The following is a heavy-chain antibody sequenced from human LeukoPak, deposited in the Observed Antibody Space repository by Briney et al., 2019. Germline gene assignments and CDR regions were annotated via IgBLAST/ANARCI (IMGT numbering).Heavy chain of an antibody. V-gene: IGHV1-69*01. CDR1: GGTFSSYA. CDR2: IIAIFGTA. J-gene: IGHJ4*02. Sequence: ASVKVSCKASGGTFSSYAISWVRQAPGQGLEWMGGIIAIFGTANYAQKFQGRVTITADESTSTAYMELSSLRSEDTAVYYCARDENPGYDILTGYWYWGQGTLVTVSS. CDR3: ARDENPGYDILTGYWY. D-gene: IGHD3-9*01.